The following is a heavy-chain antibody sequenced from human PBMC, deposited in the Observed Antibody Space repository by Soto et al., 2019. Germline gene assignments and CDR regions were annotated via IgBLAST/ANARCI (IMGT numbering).Heavy chain of an antibody. V-gene: IGHV1-18*01. CDR3: ARRLYGDYDY. D-gene: IGHD4-17*01. CDR2: ISSYNGNT. J-gene: IGHJ4*02. Sequence: ASVKVSCKASGYSFTTSGITWVRQAPGQGLEWMGWISSYNGNTNYAQKLQDRVTLTTDTSTSTAYMELRSLRSDDTAVYYCARRLYGDYDYWGQGTLVTVSS. CDR1: GYSFTTSG.